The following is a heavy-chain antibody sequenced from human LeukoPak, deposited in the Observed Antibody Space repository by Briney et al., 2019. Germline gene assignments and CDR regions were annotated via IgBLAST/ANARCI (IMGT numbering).Heavy chain of an antibody. CDR2: GYHIGST. Sequence: PSETLSLTCTVSGYSISSGYYWGWIRQPPGKGLEWIGSGYHIGSTYFNPSLKSRVSMSVDTSNNQFSLRLSSVTAADTAVYYCATEGGSVWGTFRWWFDPWGLGTLVTVSS. D-gene: IGHD3-16*02. V-gene: IGHV4-38-2*02. J-gene: IGHJ5*02. CDR3: ATEGGSVWGTFRWWFDP. CDR1: GYSISSGYY.